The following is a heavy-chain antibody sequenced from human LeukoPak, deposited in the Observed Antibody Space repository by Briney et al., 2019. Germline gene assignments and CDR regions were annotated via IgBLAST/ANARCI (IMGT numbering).Heavy chain of an antibody. CDR1: GFTFSSYW. D-gene: IGHD3-16*01. J-gene: IGHJ6*02. CDR2: INHNGNVN. V-gene: IGHV3-7*03. Sequence: AGGSLRLSCAASGFTFSSYWMNWARQAPGKGLEWVASINHNGNVNYYVDPVKGRFIISRDNAKNSLYLQMSNLRAEDTAVYFCARGGGLDVWGQGATVTVSS. CDR3: ARGGGLDV.